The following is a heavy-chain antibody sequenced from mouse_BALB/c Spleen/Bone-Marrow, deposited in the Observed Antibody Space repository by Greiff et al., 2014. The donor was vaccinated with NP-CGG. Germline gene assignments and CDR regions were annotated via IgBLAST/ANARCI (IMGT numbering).Heavy chain of an antibody. CDR2: ISYSGTT. CDR3: ARGIYYGRGYFDV. J-gene: IGHJ1*01. V-gene: IGHV3-2*02. D-gene: IGHD1-1*01. CDR1: GYSITSDYA. Sequence: VQLQQSGPGLVKPSQSLSLTCTVTGYSITSDYAWNWIRQFPGNKLEWMGYISYSGTTGYNLSLKSRISITRDTSKNQFFLQLNSVTTEDTATYYCARGIYYGRGYFDVWGAGTTVTVSS.